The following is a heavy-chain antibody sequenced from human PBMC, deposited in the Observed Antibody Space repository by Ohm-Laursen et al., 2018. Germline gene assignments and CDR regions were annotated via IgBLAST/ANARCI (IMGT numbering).Heavy chain of an antibody. Sequence: TLSLTCTVSGGSIFSGSHYWSWIRQPPEKGLEWIGPIYYNGITYNNPSLQSRLTFSVDTSKNQFSLNLKSFTAADTAVYYCARAAYSRNWFGPWGQGTLVTVSS. D-gene: IGHD2-15*01. CDR3: ARAAYSRNWFGP. V-gene: IGHV4-30-4*08. CDR2: IYYNGIT. J-gene: IGHJ5*02. CDR1: GGSIFSGSHY.